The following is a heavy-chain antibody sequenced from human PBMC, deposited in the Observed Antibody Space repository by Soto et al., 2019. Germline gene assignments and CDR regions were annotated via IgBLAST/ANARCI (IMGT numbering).Heavy chain of an antibody. V-gene: IGHV3-23*01. CDR1: GFIFENFG. D-gene: IGHD1-26*01. CDR2: ISGSGFKK. J-gene: IGHJ5*02. CDR3: AKNQGVELVPLATVDWFDP. Sequence: SLRLSFAASGFIFENFGMSWVRQAPGKGLEWISSISGSGFKKYYADSVKGLFTISRDNSKSTVYLELNNLSAEDTAVYHCAKNQGVELVPLATVDWFDPWGQGSVVTVS.